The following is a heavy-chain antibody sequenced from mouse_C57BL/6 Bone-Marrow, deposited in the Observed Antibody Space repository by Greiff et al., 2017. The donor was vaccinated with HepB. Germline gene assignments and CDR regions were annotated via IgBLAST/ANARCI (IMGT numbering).Heavy chain of an antibody. CDR1: GYTFTSYW. J-gene: IGHJ2*01. Sequence: VQLQQPGAELVKPGASVKLSCKASGYTFTSYWMHWVKQRPGQGLEWIGMIHPNSGSTNYNEKFKSKATLTVDKSSGTAYMQLSSLTSEDSAVYYCARQDTVVATGDYWGQGTTLTVSS. V-gene: IGHV1-64*01. D-gene: IGHD1-1*01. CDR2: IHPNSGST. CDR3: ARQDTVVATGDY.